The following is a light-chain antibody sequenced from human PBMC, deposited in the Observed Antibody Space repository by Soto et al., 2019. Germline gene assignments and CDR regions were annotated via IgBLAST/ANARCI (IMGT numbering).Light chain of an antibody. CDR3: SLSYRGIRV. Sequence: QTVVTQEPSLTVSPGGTVTFTCVSSTGAVATSHYPYWFQQKPGQAPKTLIYDTNNRHSWTPARFSGSLLGGKPALTLSGAQPEDEAEYYCSLSYRGIRVFGGGTKLTVL. J-gene: IGLJ3*02. CDR1: TGAVATSHY. V-gene: IGLV7-46*01. CDR2: DTN.